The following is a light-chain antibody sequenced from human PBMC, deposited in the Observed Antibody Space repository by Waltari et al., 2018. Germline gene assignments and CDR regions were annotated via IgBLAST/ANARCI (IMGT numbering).Light chain of an antibody. J-gene: IGLJ3*02. CDR1: SGHSSNI. CDR3: QTGGHGTWV. Sequence: QLVVTQSPSASASLGPSVKLTCTLSSGHSSNIIASLQQQPEKGPRYLMKVNSDGSNSRGEEIPDRFSGSSSGAERYLTISSLQAEDEADYYCQTGGHGTWVFGGGTKLTVL. CDR2: VNSDGSN. V-gene: IGLV4-69*01.